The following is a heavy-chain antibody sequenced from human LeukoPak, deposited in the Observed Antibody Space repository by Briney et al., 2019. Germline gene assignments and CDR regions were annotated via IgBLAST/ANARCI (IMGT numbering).Heavy chain of an antibody. CDR2: IIPIFGTA. Sequence: SVTVSCTASGGTFSSYAISWVRQAPGQGLEWMGGIIPIFGTANYAQKFQGRVTITADESTSTAYMELSSLRSEDTAVYYCARVRGRDGYNYGYWGQGTLVTVSS. J-gene: IGHJ4*02. CDR1: GGTFSSYA. CDR3: ARVRGRDGYNYGY. V-gene: IGHV1-69*01. D-gene: IGHD5-24*01.